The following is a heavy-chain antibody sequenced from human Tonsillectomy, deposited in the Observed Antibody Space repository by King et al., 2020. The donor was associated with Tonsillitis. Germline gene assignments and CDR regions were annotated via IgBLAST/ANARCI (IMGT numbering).Heavy chain of an antibody. D-gene: IGHD5-12*01. V-gene: IGHV3-23*04. CDR2: ISGSGGST. Sequence: VQLVESGGGLVQPGGSLRLSCAASGFTFSGYAMSWVRQAPGKGLEWVSGISGSGGSTYSADSVKGRFTISRDNSKNTLYLQMNSLRAEDTAVYYCAKDKVATMPRDAFDFWGQGTMVTVSS. J-gene: IGHJ3*01. CDR3: AKDKVATMPRDAFDF. CDR1: GFTFSGYA.